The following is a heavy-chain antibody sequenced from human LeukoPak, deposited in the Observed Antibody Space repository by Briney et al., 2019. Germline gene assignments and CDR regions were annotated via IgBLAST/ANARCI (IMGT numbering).Heavy chain of an antibody. V-gene: IGHV4-4*07. Sequence: PSETLSLTCTVSGGSTSSYYWSWIRQPAGKGLEWIGRIYTSGSTNCNPSLKSRVTMSVDTSKDQFSLKLSSVTAADTAVYYCASPTIFGRGGAFDIWGLGTMVTVSS. CDR1: GGSTSSYY. CDR2: IYTSGST. CDR3: ASPTIFGRGGAFDI. D-gene: IGHD3-3*01. J-gene: IGHJ3*02.